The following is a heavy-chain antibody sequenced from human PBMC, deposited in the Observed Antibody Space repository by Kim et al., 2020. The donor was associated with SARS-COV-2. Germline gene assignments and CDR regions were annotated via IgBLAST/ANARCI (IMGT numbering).Heavy chain of an antibody. CDR3: ARAFPSYGAFDI. Sequence: NYTPSRKNRGTISVDKSKNQFSLKLGSVTAADTAVYYCARAFPSYGAFDIWGQGTMVTVSS. J-gene: IGHJ3*02. D-gene: IGHD4-17*01. V-gene: IGHV4-4*02.